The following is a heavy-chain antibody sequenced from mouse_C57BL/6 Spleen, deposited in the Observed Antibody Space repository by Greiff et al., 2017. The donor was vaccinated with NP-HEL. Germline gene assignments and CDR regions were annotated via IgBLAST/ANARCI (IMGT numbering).Heavy chain of an antibody. D-gene: IGHD1-1*01. CDR3: ARNPSYYYGSRYAMDY. V-gene: IGHV1-55*01. Sequence: VQLQQPGAELVKPGASVKMSCKASGYTFTSYWITWVKQRPGQGLEWIGDIYPGSGSTNYNEKFKSKATLTVDTSSSTAYMQLSSLTSEDSAVYYCARNPSYYYGSRYAMDYWGQGTSVTVSS. CDR2: IYPGSGST. CDR1: GYTFTSYW. J-gene: IGHJ4*01.